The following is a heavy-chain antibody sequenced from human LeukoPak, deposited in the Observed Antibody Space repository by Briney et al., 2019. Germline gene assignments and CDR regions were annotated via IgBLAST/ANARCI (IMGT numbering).Heavy chain of an antibody. J-gene: IGHJ4*02. CDR1: GYTFTGDG. CDR2: MSAYNGKT. CDR3: ARGDYDFWSGYPYYFDY. Sequence: ASVKVSCKASGYTFTGDGISWVRQAAGQGVEGRGRMSAYNGKTNYAKKLQGRVTMTTEKSTRTAYMEVRRLRCDDTAVYYCARGDYDFWSGYPYYFDYWGQGTLVTVSS. V-gene: IGHV1-18*01. D-gene: IGHD3-3*01.